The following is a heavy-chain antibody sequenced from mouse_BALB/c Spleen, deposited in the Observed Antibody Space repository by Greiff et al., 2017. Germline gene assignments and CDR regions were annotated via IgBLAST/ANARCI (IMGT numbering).Heavy chain of an antibody. CDR3: AREGD. CDR2: ISYDGSN. V-gene: IGHV3-6*02. J-gene: IGHJ2*01. CDR1: GYSITSGYY. Sequence: EVQLKESGPGLVKPSQSLSLTCSVTGYSITSGYYWNWIRQFPGNKLEWMGYISYDGSNNYNPSLKNRISITRDTSKNQFFLKLNSVTTEDTATYYCAREGDWGQGSTLTVSS.